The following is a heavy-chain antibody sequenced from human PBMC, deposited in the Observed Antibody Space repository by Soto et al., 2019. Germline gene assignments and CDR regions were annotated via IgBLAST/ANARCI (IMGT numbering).Heavy chain of an antibody. CDR2: IYHSGST. D-gene: IGHD3-10*01. J-gene: IGHJ5*02. Sequence: PSETLSPTCAVSGYSISSGYYWGWIRQPPGKGLEWIGSIYHSGSTYYNPSPKSRVTISVDTSKNQFSLKLSSVTAADTAVYYCARAPRGGWFDPWGQGTLVTVSS. CDR1: GYSISSGYY. V-gene: IGHV4-38-2*01. CDR3: ARAPRGGWFDP.